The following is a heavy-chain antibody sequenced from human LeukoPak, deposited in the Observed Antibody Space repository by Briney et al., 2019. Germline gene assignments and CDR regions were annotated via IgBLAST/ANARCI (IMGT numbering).Heavy chain of an antibody. J-gene: IGHJ4*02. D-gene: IGHD2-8*01. CDR1: GYTFTSYD. CDR2: MNPKSGST. CDR3: ARGYCTNGVCPRPFDY. Sequence: ASVKVSYKASGYTFTSYDISWVRQAPGQGLEWMGWMNPKSGSTEYEEQFQGRFTITRDSSISTVYIELSSLRSEDTAVYYCARGYCTNGVCPRPFDYWGQGTLLTVSS. V-gene: IGHV1-8*01.